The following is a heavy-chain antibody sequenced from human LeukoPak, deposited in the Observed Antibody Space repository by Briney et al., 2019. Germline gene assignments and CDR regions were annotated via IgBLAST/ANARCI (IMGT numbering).Heavy chain of an antibody. J-gene: IGHJ5*02. CDR3: AKDKYSSSSEGWFDP. Sequence: GGSLRLSCAASGFTFSSYSMNWVRQAPGKGLEWVSSISSSSSYIYYADSVKGRFTISRDNSKNTLYLQMNSLRAEDTAVYYCAKDKYSSSSEGWFDPWGQGTLVTVSS. CDR2: ISSSSSYI. V-gene: IGHV3-21*04. CDR1: GFTFSSYS. D-gene: IGHD6-6*01.